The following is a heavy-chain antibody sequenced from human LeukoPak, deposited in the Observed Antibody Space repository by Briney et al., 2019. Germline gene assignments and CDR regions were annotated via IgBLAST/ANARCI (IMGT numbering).Heavy chain of an antibody. CDR1: GGSFSGYY. CDR2: INHSGST. Sequence: PSETLSLTCAVYGGSFSGYYWSWIRQPPGKGXXWIGEINHSGSTNYNPSLKSRVTISVDTSKNQFSLKLSSVTAADTAVYYCARSRPAAGWFDPWGQGTLVTVSS. D-gene: IGHD6-13*01. J-gene: IGHJ5*02. V-gene: IGHV4-34*01. CDR3: ARSRPAAGWFDP.